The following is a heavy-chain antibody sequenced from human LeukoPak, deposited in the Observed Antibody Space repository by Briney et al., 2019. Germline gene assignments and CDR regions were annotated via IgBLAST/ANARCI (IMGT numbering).Heavy chain of an antibody. J-gene: IGHJ5*02. V-gene: IGHV3-23*01. CDR1: GFTVNNNY. D-gene: IGHD3-22*01. Sequence: GGSLRLSCAASGFTVNNNYMSWVRQAPGKGLEWVSAISGSGGSTYYADSVKGRFTISRDNSKNTLYLQMNSLRAEDTAVYYCAKGGSSGYLNWFDPWGQGTLVTVSS. CDR2: ISGSGGST. CDR3: AKGGSSGYLNWFDP.